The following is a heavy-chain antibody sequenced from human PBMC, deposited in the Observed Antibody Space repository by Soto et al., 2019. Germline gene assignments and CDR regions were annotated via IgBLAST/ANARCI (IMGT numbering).Heavy chain of an antibody. Sequence: GGSLRLSCAASGFIFNNYWMHWVRQAPGKGLMWVSRINSDGSITTYADSVKGRFTISRDNAKNTVYLQMNSLRAEDTAVYYCARGLILGPSRNWYYVDYWGQGTLVTVSS. J-gene: IGHJ4*02. CDR1: GFIFNNYW. CDR2: INSDGSIT. D-gene: IGHD6-13*01. V-gene: IGHV3-74*01. CDR3: ARGLILGPSRNWYYVDY.